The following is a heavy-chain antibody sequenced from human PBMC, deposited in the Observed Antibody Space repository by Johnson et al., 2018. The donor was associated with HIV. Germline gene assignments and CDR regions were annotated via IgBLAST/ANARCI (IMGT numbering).Heavy chain of an antibody. D-gene: IGHD6-19*01. V-gene: IGHV3-30-3*01. J-gene: IGHJ3*02. CDR1: GFTFSSYA. CDR2: ISYDGSNK. Sequence: QVQLVESGGGVVQPGRSLRLSCAASGFTFSSYAMHWVRQAPGKGLEWVAVISYDGSNKYYADSVKGRFHFSRDNSKNTLYLQMKSLRAEDTAVYYCARDLETSGWYQGTFDIWGQGTMVTVSS. CDR3: ARDLETSGWYQGTFDI.